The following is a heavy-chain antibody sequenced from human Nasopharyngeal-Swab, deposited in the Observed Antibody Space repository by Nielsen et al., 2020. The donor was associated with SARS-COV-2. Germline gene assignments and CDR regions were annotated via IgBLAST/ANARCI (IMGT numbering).Heavy chain of an antibody. V-gene: IGHV4-31*02. J-gene: IGHJ6*03. Sequence: IRQPPGKGVEWIGHIYYSGSTYYNPSLKSRVTISVDTSKNQFSLKLSSVTAADTAVYYCARVSRYYYMDVWGKGTTVTVSS. CDR2: IYYSGST. CDR3: ARVSRYYYMDV.